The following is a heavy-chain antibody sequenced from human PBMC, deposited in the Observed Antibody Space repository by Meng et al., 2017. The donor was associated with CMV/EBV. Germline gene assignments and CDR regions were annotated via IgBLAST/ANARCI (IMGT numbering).Heavy chain of an antibody. V-gene: IGHV1-2*02. D-gene: IGHD1-26*01. CDR2: INPNSGGT. CDR1: GYTFTGYY. J-gene: IGHJ4*02. Sequence: QVPLVQVVPGWKNLGASVKVSSKASGYTFTGYYMHWVRQAPGQGLEWMGWINPNSGGTNYAQKFQGRVAMTRDTSISTAYMELSRLRSDDTAVYYCARTPSYSGSQRPFDYWGQGTLVTVSS. CDR3: ARTPSYSGSQRPFDY.